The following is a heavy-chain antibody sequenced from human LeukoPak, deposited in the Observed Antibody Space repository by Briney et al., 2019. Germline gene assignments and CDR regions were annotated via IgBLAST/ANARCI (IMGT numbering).Heavy chain of an antibody. CDR3: ARGHNGSGTTLYYFDY. CDR1: GGSFSGYY. CDR2: INHSGST. J-gene: IGHJ4*02. Sequence: PSETLSLTCAVYGGSFSGYYWSWIRQPPGKGLEWIGEINHSGSTNYNPSLKSRVTISVDTSKNQFSLKLSSVTAADTAVYYCARGHNGSGTTLYYFDYWGQGTLVTVSS. V-gene: IGHV4-34*01. D-gene: IGHD2-15*01.